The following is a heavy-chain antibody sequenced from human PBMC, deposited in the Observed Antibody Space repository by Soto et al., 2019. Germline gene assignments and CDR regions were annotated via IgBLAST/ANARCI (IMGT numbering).Heavy chain of an antibody. CDR2: ISGSGGST. CDR1: GFTFSSYA. J-gene: IGHJ4*02. D-gene: IGHD3-22*01. CDR3: ANAERTYDSSVYYDY. V-gene: IGHV3-23*01. Sequence: GGSLRLSCAASGFTFSSYAMSWVRQAPGKGLEWVSAISGSGGSTYYADSVKGRFTISRGNSKNTLYLQMNSLRAEDTAVYYCANAERTYDSSVYYDYWGQGTLVTVSS.